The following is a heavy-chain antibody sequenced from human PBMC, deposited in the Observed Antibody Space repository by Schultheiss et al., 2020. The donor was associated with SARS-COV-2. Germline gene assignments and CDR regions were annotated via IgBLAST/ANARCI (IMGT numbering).Heavy chain of an antibody. Sequence: SETLSLTCTVSGGSISSGDYYWSWIRQPPGKGLEWIGYIYYSGSTNYNPSLKSRVTISVDTSKNQFSLKLSSLTAADTAVYYCATTYYYDSSGYYFDYWGQGTLVTVSS. CDR1: GGSISSGDYY. J-gene: IGHJ4*02. D-gene: IGHD3-22*01. CDR2: IYYSGST. CDR3: ATTYYYDSSGYYFDY. V-gene: IGHV4-61*08.